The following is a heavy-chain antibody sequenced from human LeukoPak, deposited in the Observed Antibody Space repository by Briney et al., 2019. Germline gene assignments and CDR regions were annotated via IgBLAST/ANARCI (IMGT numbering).Heavy chain of an antibody. Sequence: GGSLRLSCAASGSTFSTYAITWVRQGPGKGLEWVSAIRPDGDRTYYANSVRGRFTISRDNSKDTAYLQINGLRVEDTAVYYCAREQSGTRGWYTVDYWGQGTLVTVSS. CDR1: GSTFSTYA. D-gene: IGHD6-19*01. CDR3: AREQSGTRGWYTVDY. V-gene: IGHV3-23*01. CDR2: IRPDGDRT. J-gene: IGHJ4*02.